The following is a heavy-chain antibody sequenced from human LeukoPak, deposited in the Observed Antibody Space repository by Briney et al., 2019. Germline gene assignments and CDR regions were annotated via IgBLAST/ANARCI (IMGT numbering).Heavy chain of an antibody. CDR3: ARARTRDPMYYYGSGTRWNWFDP. CDR1: GGSFSGYY. Sequence: PSETLSLTCAVYGGSFSGYYWSWIRQPPGKGLEWIGEINHSGSTNYNPSLKSRVTISVDTSKNQFSLKLSSVTAADTAVYYCARARTRDPMYYYGSGTRWNWFDPWGQGTLVTASS. V-gene: IGHV4-34*01. D-gene: IGHD3-10*01. J-gene: IGHJ5*02. CDR2: INHSGST.